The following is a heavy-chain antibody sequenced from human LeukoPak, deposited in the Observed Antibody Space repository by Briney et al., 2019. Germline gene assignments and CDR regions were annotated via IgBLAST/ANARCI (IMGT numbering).Heavy chain of an antibody. D-gene: IGHD3-10*01. Sequence: SETLSLTCAVYGGSFSGYYWSWIRQPPGKGLEWIGVINHSGSTNYNPSLKSRVTISVDTSKNQFSLKLSSVTAADTAVYYCARHPLMVRGTRRHYFDYWGQGTLVTVSS. CDR1: GGSFSGYY. V-gene: IGHV4-34*01. J-gene: IGHJ4*02. CDR3: ARHPLMVRGTRRHYFDY. CDR2: INHSGST.